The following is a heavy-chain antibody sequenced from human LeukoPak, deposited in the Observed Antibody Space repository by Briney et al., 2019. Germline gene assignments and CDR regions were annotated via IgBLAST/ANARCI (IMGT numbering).Heavy chain of an antibody. J-gene: IGHJ3*02. D-gene: IGHD3-10*01. V-gene: IGHV4-59*01. CDR3: AREGGDYYGSGSYYRAFHI. CDR2: IYYSGST. CDR1: GGSIRSYY. Sequence: SETLSLTCTVSGGSIRSYYWIWIRQPPGKGLEWIGYIYYSGSTNYNPSLKSRVTISVDTSKNQFSLKLSSVTAADTAVYYCAREGGDYYGSGSYYRAFHISGQGTMVTVSS.